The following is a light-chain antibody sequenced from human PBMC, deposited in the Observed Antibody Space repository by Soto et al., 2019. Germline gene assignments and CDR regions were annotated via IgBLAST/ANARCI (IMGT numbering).Light chain of an antibody. V-gene: IGKV3-20*01. J-gene: IGKJ2*01. Sequence: ELVLTQSPATLSLSPGERATLSCRASRSFASSYLAWYQHKPGPAPRLLIYAASSRATGIPDRFIGSASGTDFTLTISRLEPDDSAVYYCHHYDSSPPYTFGQGTKLAIK. CDR1: RSFASSY. CDR3: HHYDSSPPYT. CDR2: AAS.